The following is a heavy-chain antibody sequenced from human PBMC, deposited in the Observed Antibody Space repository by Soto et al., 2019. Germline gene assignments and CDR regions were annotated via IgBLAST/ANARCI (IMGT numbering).Heavy chain of an antibody. V-gene: IGHV3-33*01. D-gene: IGHD3-3*01. CDR3: ARERPTIFGVGDDAFDI. CDR2: IWYDGSNK. Sequence: GGSLRLSCAASGFTFSSYGMHWVRPAPGKGLEWVAVIWYDGSNKYYADSVKGRFTISRDNSKNTLYLQMNSLRAEDTAVYYCARERPTIFGVGDDAFDIWGQGTMVTVSS. CDR1: GFTFSSYG. J-gene: IGHJ3*02.